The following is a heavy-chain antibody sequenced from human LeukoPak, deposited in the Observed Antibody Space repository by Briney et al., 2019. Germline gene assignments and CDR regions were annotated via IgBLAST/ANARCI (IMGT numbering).Heavy chain of an antibody. Sequence: SETLSLTCTVSGGSISSYYWSWIRQPPGKGLEWIGYIYYSGSTNYNPSLKNRVTISVDTSKNQFSLKLSSVTAADTAVYYCARHDGQQLVQVRFDPWGQGTLVTVSS. CDR1: GGSISSYY. CDR2: IYYSGST. D-gene: IGHD6-13*01. CDR3: ARHDGQQLVQVRFDP. J-gene: IGHJ5*02. V-gene: IGHV4-59*08.